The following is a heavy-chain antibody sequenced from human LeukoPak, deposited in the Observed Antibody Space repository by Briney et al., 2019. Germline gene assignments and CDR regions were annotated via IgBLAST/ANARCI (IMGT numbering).Heavy chain of an antibody. V-gene: IGHV4-39*01. CDR2: IYYSGST. D-gene: IGHD3-3*01. Sequence: SETLSLTCTVSGGSISSSSYYWGWIRQPPGKGLEWIGSIYYSGSTYYNPSLKSRVTISVDTSKNQFSLKLSSVTAADTAVYYCARLVWRQPHPVYWGQGTLVSVSS. J-gene: IGHJ4*02. CDR1: GGSISSSSYY. CDR3: ARLVWRQPHPVY.